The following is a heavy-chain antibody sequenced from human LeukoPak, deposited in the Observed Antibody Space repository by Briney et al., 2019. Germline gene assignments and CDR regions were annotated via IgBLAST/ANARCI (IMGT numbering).Heavy chain of an antibody. CDR2: IYTSGST. CDR3: ARAGLIAVAGTRFWFDP. J-gene: IGHJ5*02. CDR1: GGSISSYY. D-gene: IGHD6-19*01. V-gene: IGHV4-4*07. Sequence: SETLSLTCTVSGGSISSYYWSWIRQPAGKGLEWIGRIYTSGSTNYNPSLKSRVTMSVDTSKNQFSLKLSSVPAADTAVYYCARAGLIAVAGTRFWFDPWGQGTLVTVSS.